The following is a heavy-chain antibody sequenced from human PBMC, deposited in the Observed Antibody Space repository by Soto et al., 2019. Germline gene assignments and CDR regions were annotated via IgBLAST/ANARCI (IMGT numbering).Heavy chain of an antibody. CDR1: GYNFNIYW. V-gene: IGHV5-51*01. J-gene: IGHJ4*01. D-gene: IGHD3-10*01. CDR3: ARQDGLGIYYFDY. Sequence: GESLKISCKGSGYNFNIYWIAWVRHMPGKGLEWMGIIYPGDSDTRYSPSFQGQVTISVGKSISTAYLQWSSLKASDTAIYYCARQDGLGIYYFDYWGRGTLVTVSS. CDR2: IYPGDSDT.